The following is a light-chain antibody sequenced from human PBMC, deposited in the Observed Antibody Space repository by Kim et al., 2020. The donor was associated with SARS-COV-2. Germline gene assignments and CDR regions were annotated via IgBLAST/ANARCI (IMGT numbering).Light chain of an antibody. J-gene: IGKJ1*01. Sequence: ELVMTQSPAPLSVSPGERATLSCRASQSVSSNLVWYQQKPGQAPRLLIYGASTRVTGIPARFSGSGSGTEFTLTISSLQSEDFAVYYCQQYNNWPRTFGQGTKVDIK. V-gene: IGKV3-15*01. CDR1: QSVSSN. CDR3: QQYNNWPRT. CDR2: GAS.